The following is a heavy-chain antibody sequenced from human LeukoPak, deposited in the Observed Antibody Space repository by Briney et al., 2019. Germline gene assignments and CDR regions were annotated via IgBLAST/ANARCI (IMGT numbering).Heavy chain of an antibody. CDR3: ARMGLVVTHPLGF. Sequence: ASVKVSCKASGYSFTSYGISWVRQAPGQGLEWMGWISAYNGNTNYAQKFQGRVTMTTDTSTTTAYLELKSLISDDTAVYYCARMGLVVTHPLGFWGQGTLVTVSS. D-gene: IGHD2-15*01. V-gene: IGHV1-18*01. J-gene: IGHJ4*02. CDR1: GYSFTSYG. CDR2: ISAYNGNT.